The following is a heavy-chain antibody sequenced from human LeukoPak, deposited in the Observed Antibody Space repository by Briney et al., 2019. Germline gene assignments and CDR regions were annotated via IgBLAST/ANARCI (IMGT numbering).Heavy chain of an antibody. CDR1: GFTVSSNY. D-gene: IGHD5-18*01. J-gene: IGHJ4*02. CDR2: IYSGGST. Sequence: PGGSLRLSCAASGFTVSSNYMSWVRQAPGKGLEWVSVIYSGGSTYYADSVKGRFTISRDNSKNTLYLQMNSLRAEDTAVYYWASLLSSYGVSDYWGQGTLVTVSS. V-gene: IGHV3-53*01. CDR3: ASLLSSYGVSDY.